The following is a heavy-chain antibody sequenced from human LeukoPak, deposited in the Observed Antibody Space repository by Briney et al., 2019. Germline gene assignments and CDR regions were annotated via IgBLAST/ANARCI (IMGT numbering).Heavy chain of an antibody. Sequence: SETLSLTCTVSGGSITNYYWSWIRQPAGKGLEWIGRIYTSGSTDYNPTLKSRVTMSVDTSKNQFPLTLTSVTAADTAVYYCARDQVDYDTPDHFDYWGKGTLVTVSS. CDR1: GGSITNYY. D-gene: IGHD3-22*01. V-gene: IGHV4-4*07. J-gene: IGHJ4*02. CDR3: ARDQVDYDTPDHFDY. CDR2: IYTSGST.